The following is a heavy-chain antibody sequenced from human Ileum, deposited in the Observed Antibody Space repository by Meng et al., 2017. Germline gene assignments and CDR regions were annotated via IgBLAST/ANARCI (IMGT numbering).Heavy chain of an antibody. D-gene: IGHD3-3*01. J-gene: IGHJ4*02. Sequence: GLRVGSGGGLAKPGGPLRLSCAASGFTFSAYSMTWIRQAPGKGLEWVAHISGSGDTVYYADALKGRFTISRDNARNLLYLQTDSLRADDTAVYYCARSDFWSGKVFDYWGQGTLVTVSS. CDR3: ARSDFWSGKVFDY. CDR2: ISGSGDTV. V-gene: IGHV3-11*01. CDR1: GFTFSAYS.